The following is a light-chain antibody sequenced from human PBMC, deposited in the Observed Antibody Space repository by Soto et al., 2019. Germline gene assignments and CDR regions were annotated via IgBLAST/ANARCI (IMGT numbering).Light chain of an antibody. Sequence: QSVLTQPASVSGSPGQSITISCTGTSSDVGSYNLVSWYQQHPGKAPKLMIYEGSKRPSGVSNLFSGSKSGNTASLTISGLQAEDEADYYCCSYAGSSTLYVVFGGGTKVTVL. CDR2: EGS. CDR1: SSDVGSYNL. CDR3: CSYAGSSTLYVV. V-gene: IGLV2-23*01. J-gene: IGLJ2*01.